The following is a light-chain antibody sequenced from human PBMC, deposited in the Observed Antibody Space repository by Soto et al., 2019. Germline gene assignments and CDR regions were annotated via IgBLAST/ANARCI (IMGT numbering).Light chain of an antibody. CDR2: ASS. CDR3: QQSRGTSLT. CDR1: QSISDY. J-gene: IGKJ4*01. V-gene: IGKV1-39*01. Sequence: DIQMTQSPSSLSASVGDRVTITCRASQSISDYLNWYQQKPGKAPNLLIYASSILQSGVPSRFSGSGSGTDFTLIITSLQPEDFATYYCQQSRGTSLTFGGGTKVEVK.